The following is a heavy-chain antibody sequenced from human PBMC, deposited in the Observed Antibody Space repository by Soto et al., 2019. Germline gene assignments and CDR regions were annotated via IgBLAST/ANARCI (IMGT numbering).Heavy chain of an antibody. CDR2: INHSGST. J-gene: IGHJ4*02. CDR1: GGSFSGYY. Sequence: SSETLSLTCAVYGGSFSGYYWTWIRQPPGTGLEWIGEINHSGSTNYNPSLKSRVTISVDTSKNQFSLKLTSVTAADTAVYYCARDKITGLFDYWGQGTLVTVTS. V-gene: IGHV4-34*01. CDR3: ARDKITGLFDY. D-gene: IGHD2-8*02.